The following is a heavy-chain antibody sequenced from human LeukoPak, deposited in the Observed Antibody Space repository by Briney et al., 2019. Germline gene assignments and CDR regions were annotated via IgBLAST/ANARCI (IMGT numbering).Heavy chain of an antibody. Sequence: SVKVSCKASGYTFTGYYMHWVRQAPGQGLEWMGWINPNSGGTDYAQKFQGRVTMTRDTSISTAYMELSRLRSDDTAVYYCARDPNLRYDWFDPWGQGTLVTVSS. CDR3: ARDPNLRYDWFDP. V-gene: IGHV1-2*02. CDR1: GYTFTGYY. CDR2: INPNSGGT. D-gene: IGHD4-17*01. J-gene: IGHJ5*02.